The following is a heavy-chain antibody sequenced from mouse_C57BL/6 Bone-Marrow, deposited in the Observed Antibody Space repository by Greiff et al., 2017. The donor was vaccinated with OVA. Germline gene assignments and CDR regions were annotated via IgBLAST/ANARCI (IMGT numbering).Heavy chain of an antibody. CDR2: IDPANGNT. V-gene: IGHV14-3*01. J-gene: IGHJ1*03. CDR1: GFNIKNTY. Sequence: VQLQQSVAELVRPGASVKLSCTASGFNIKNTYMHWVKQRPEQGLEWIGRIDPANGNTKYAPKFQGKATITADTSSNTAYLQLSRLTYEDTAIYYCASPHYGSSPWYFDVWGTGTTVTVSS. D-gene: IGHD1-1*01. CDR3: ASPHYGSSPWYFDV.